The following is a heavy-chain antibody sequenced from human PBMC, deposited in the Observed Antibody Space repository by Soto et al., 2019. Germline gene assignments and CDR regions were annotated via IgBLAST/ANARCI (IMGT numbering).Heavy chain of an antibody. CDR2: INHSGST. V-gene: IGHV4-34*01. J-gene: IGHJ5*02. CDR3: ARGHEYYDFWSGSPNWFDP. CDR1: GGSFSGYY. D-gene: IGHD3-3*01. Sequence: SETLSLTCAVYGGSFSGYYWSWIRQPPGKGLEWIGEINHSGSTNYNPSLKSRVTISVDTSKNQFSLKLSSVTAADTAVYYCARGHEYYDFWSGSPNWFDPWGQGTLVTVSS.